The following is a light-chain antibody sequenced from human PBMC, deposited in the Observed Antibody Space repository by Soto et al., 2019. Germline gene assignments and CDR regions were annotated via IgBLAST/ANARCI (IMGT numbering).Light chain of an antibody. CDR2: AAS. CDR1: ESISSY. V-gene: IGKV3-20*01. Sequence: EIVLTQSPGTLSLSPGERATLSCRASESISSYLAWYQQSPGQAPRLLIYAASSRATGIPDRFSGSGSGTDFTLTISRLEPEDVALYYCQQYGSSPSCTFGPGTKVDIK. J-gene: IGKJ3*01. CDR3: QQYGSSPSCT.